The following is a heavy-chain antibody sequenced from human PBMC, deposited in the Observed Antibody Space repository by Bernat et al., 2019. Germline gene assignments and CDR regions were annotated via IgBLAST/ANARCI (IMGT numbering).Heavy chain of an antibody. CDR1: GFTFSSYG. V-gene: IGHV3-33*01. Sequence: QVQLVESGGGVVQPGRSLRLSSAASGFTFSSYGMHWVRQAPGKGLEWVAVIWYDGSNKYYADSVKGRFTISRDNSKNTLYLQMNSLRAEDTAVYYCARDGGYSYGTEFSDYWGQGTLVTVSS. D-gene: IGHD5-18*01. CDR3: ARDGGYSYGTEFSDY. CDR2: IWYDGSNK. J-gene: IGHJ4*02.